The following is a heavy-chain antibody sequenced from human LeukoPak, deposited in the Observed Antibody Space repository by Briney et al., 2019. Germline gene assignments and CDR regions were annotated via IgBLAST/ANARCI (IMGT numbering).Heavy chain of an antibody. J-gene: IGHJ6*03. V-gene: IGHV3-23*01. D-gene: IGHD6-25*01. CDR3: AKSASSVGYYMDV. CDR2: ISGSGGTS. CDR1: GFTFSSYA. Sequence: GGSLRLSCAASGFTFSSYAMTWVRQAPGKGLEWVSVISGSGGTSYYADSVKGRFTISRDNSKNTLFLQMNSLRAEDTAVYYCAKSASSVGYYMDVWGKGTTVTVSS.